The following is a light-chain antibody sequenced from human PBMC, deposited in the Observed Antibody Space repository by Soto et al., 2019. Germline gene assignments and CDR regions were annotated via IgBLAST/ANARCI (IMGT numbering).Light chain of an antibody. CDR1: QSVTTF. V-gene: IGKV3-11*01. Sequence: EIVLTQSPVTLSLSPGERATLSCRASQSVTTFLAWYQQKPGQAPRLLIYDASKRATGIPARFSGSGSGTDFTLTISSLDPEDFAVYYCQQRINWPLTFGGGTKVEIK. CDR3: QQRINWPLT. CDR2: DAS. J-gene: IGKJ4*01.